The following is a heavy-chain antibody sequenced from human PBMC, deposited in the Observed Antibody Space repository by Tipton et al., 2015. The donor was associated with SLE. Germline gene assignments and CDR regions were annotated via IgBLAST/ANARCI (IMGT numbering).Heavy chain of an antibody. D-gene: IGHD5-24*01. J-gene: IGHJ3*02. Sequence: LRLSCTVSGGSISSYYWCWIRQPPGKGLEWIGYIHYSGSTNYNPSLKSRVTISVDTSKNQFSLKLSSVTAADTAVYYCARGEEMATIVAFDIWGQGTMVTVSS. CDR3: ARGEEMATIVAFDI. CDR2: IHYSGST. CDR1: GGSISSYY. V-gene: IGHV4-59*12.